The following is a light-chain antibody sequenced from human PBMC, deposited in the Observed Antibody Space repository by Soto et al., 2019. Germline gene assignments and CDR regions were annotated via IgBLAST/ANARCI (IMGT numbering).Light chain of an antibody. V-gene: IGLV2-23*01. J-gene: IGLJ3*02. CDR1: SSDVGSYNL. Sequence: QSVLTQPASVSGSPGQSITISCTGTSSDVGSYNLVSWYQQHPGKAPKFIIYDDTKRPSGISNRFSGSKSGNTASLTISGLQAEDEADYYCCSYAGSSIWVFGGGTKLTVL. CDR2: DDT. CDR3: CSYAGSSIWV.